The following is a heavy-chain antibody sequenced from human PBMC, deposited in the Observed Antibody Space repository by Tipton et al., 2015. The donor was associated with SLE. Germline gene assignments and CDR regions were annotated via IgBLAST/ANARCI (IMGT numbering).Heavy chain of an antibody. Sequence: QSGAEVKKPGASVKVSCKASGDSFTEYGMHWVRQAPGQGLEWMGWIHPGNGVTRYSRKFQDRVTITSDATTAYMELSSLRSEDTAIYFCARDRSVGTWFHYGLDVWGQGTTVTVPS. CDR1: GDSFTEYG. D-gene: IGHD6-13*01. CDR3: ARDRSVGTWFHYGLDV. V-gene: IGHV1-3*01. J-gene: IGHJ6*02. CDR2: IHPGNGVT.